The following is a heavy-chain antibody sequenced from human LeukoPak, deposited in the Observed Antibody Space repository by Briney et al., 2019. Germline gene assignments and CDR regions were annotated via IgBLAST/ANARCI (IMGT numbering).Heavy chain of an antibody. D-gene: IGHD2-2*01. V-gene: IGHV1-69*04. CDR3: ARIGDIVVVPAAGDAFDI. CDR2: IIPILGIA. Sequence: SVKVSCKAPGGTFSSYAISWVRQAPGQGLEWMGRIIPILGIANYAQKFQGRVTITADKSTSTAYMELSSLRSEDTAVYYCARIGDIVVVPAAGDAFDIWGQGTMVTVSS. J-gene: IGHJ3*02. CDR1: GGTFSSYA.